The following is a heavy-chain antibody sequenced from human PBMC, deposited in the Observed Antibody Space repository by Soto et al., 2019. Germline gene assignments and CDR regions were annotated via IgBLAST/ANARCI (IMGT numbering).Heavy chain of an antibody. J-gene: IGHJ4*02. CDR2: IYYSAST. CDR3: AREDSSSAGGDFDY. CDR1: GGSINSGDYH. Sequence: SETLSLTCTVSGGSINSGDYHWTWIRQSPGKGLEWIGAIYYSASTYYNPSLVSRIHMSVDTSTSTVYMELSSLRSEDTAVYYCAREDSSSAGGDFDYWGQGALVTVSS. V-gene: IGHV4-30-4*02. D-gene: IGHD6-6*01.